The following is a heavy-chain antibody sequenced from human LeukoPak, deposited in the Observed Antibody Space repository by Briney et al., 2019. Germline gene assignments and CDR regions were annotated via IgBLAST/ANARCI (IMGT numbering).Heavy chain of an antibody. V-gene: IGHV3-30-3*01. Sequence: PGRSLRLSCAASGFTFSSYAMHWVRQAPGKGLEWVAVISYDGSNKYYADSVKGRFTISRDNSKNTLYLQMNSLRAEDTAVYYCARATGSYSYMDVWGKGATVTVSS. CDR1: GFTFSSYA. J-gene: IGHJ6*03. D-gene: IGHD1-26*01. CDR2: ISYDGSNK. CDR3: ARATGSYSYMDV.